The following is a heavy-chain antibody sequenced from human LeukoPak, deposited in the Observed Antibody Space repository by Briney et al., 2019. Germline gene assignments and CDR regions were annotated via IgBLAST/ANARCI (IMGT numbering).Heavy chain of an antibody. CDR3: AREAKYYESYGWFDP. CDR1: GGSISSSSYY. J-gene: IGHJ5*02. D-gene: IGHD3-22*01. CDR2: IYYSGST. V-gene: IGHV4-39*07. Sequence: SETLSLTCTVSGGSISSSSYYWGWIRQPPGKGLEWIGSIYYSGSTYYNPSLKSRATISVDTSKNQFSLKLSSVTAADTAVYYCAREAKYYESYGWFDPWGQGTLVTVSS.